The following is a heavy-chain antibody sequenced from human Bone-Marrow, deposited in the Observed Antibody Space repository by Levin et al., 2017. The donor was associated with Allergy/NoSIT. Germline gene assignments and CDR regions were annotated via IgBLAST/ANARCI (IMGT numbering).Heavy chain of an antibody. CDR2: TPWNGGNP. J-gene: IGHJ4*02. CDR3: ARGPDSSGWYHAFDY. Sequence: GESLKISCEASGFIFSGHGMHWVRQAPGKGLEWVAVTPWNGGNPYYAGSVKGRFTISRDNSKNTLYLQMNSLSAEDTAVYYCARGPDSSGWYHAFDYWGQGTLVTVSS. V-gene: IGHV3-30*03. D-gene: IGHD6-19*01. CDR1: GFIFSGHG.